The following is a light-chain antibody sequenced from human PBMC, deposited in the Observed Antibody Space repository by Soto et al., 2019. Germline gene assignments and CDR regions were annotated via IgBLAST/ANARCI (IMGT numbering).Light chain of an antibody. CDR3: LQHPTYPWT. J-gene: IGKJ1*01. V-gene: IGKV1-17*01. CDR2: KTS. CDR1: QGIGND. Sequence: DIQMTQSPFSLSASVGDRITITCRASQGIGNDLDWYQHQPGKAPKRLIYKTSSLQSGVPSRFSGSGSGTEFTLTISSLQPEDFATYYCLQHPTYPWTFGQGTKVEIK.